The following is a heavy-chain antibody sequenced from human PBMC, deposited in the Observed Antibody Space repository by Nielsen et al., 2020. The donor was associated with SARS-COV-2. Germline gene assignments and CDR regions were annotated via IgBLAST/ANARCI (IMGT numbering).Heavy chain of an antibody. CDR1: GFTFTSYA. D-gene: IGHD3-10*01. V-gene: IGHV3-23*01. Sequence: GGSLRLSCAASGFTFTSYAMAWVRRAPGKGLEWVSTITASGDYTYYADSVKGRFTISRDISQNTLYLQMNSLRAEDTAVYYCAKRSGYGSGSHYTFDYWGLGTLVTVSS. CDR2: ITASGDYT. J-gene: IGHJ4*02. CDR3: AKRSGYGSGSHYTFDY.